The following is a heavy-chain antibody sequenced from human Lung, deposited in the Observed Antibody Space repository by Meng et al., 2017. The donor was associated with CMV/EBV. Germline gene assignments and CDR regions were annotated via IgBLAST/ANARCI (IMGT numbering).Heavy chain of an antibody. CDR3: ARHHHSPTFDY. CDR2: VVYSGTT. D-gene: IGHD1-14*01. Sequence: HLQGPGPGLVMPSDTLSPTCTVSGGPTISRSYYWAWIRQPPGEGLEWIGSVVYSGTTYYTSSLKSRVSISVDTSKNQFSLKLSSVTAADTAVYYCARHHHSPTFDYWGQGTLVTVSS. J-gene: IGHJ4*02. CDR1: GGPTISRSYY. V-gene: IGHV4-39*01.